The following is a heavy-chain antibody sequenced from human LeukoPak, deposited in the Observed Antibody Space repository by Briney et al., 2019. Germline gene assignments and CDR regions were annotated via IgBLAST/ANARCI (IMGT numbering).Heavy chain of an antibody. Sequence: SETLSLTCAAYGGSFSGYYWSWIRQPPGKGLEWIGEINHSGSTNYNPSLKSRVTISVDTSKNQFSLKLSSVTAADTAVYYCARAEWLKDWFDPWGQGTPVTVSS. CDR1: GGSFSGYY. CDR2: INHSGST. D-gene: IGHD3-3*01. V-gene: IGHV4-34*01. J-gene: IGHJ5*02. CDR3: ARAEWLKDWFDP.